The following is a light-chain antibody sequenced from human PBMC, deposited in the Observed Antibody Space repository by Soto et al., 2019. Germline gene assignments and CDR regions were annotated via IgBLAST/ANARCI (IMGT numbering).Light chain of an antibody. V-gene: IGKV3-11*01. Sequence: TQWPATLSVSPGARAILPCGASQNVGNNLVWYQQKPGQSPRLLIYDASNRATDVPARFSGSGSGTDFTLSISSLEPEDFAVYFCQQRSNWPLTFGPGTKVDIK. CDR1: QNVGNN. J-gene: IGKJ3*01. CDR3: QQRSNWPLT. CDR2: DAS.